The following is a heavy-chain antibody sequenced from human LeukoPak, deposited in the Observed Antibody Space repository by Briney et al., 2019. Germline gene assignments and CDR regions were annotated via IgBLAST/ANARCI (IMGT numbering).Heavy chain of an antibody. CDR2: IYYSGST. CDR3: ARIGGSSWYGFDY. V-gene: IGHV4-59*01. CDR1: GGSISSDY. Sequence: SETLSLTCTVSGGSISSDYWSWIRQPPGKGLEWIGYIYYSGSTNYNPSLKSRVTILVDTSKNQFSLKLSSVTAADTAVYYCARIGGSSWYGFDYWGQGTLVTVSS. D-gene: IGHD6-13*01. J-gene: IGHJ4*02.